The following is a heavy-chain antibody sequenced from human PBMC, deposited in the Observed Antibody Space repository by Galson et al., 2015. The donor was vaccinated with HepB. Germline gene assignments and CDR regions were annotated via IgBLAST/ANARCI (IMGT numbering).Heavy chain of an antibody. Sequence: SLRLSCAAYSFTFSSYSMNWVRQAPGKGLEWLSFVFGSSSTIYYADSVKGRFTISRDNAKNSLYLQMNSLGAEDTAVYYCVRDSNRGNPGTFDYWGQGILVTVAS. J-gene: IGHJ4*02. CDR1: SFTFSSYS. D-gene: IGHD1-14*01. CDR3: VRDSNRGNPGTFDY. CDR2: VFGSSSTI. V-gene: IGHV3-48*01.